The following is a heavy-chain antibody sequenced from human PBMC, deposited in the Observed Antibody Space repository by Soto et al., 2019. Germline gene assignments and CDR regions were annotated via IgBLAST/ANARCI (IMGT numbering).Heavy chain of an antibody. V-gene: IGHV1-18*04. CDR2: ISAYNGNT. Sequence: ASVKVSCKASGYTFTSYGISCVRQAPGQGLEWMGWISAYNGNTNYAQKLQGRVTMTTDTSTSTAYMELRSLRSDDTAVYYCASWARYCSSTSCYNWFDPWGQGTLVTVSS. CDR3: ASWARYCSSTSCYNWFDP. J-gene: IGHJ5*02. D-gene: IGHD2-2*01. CDR1: GYTFTSYG.